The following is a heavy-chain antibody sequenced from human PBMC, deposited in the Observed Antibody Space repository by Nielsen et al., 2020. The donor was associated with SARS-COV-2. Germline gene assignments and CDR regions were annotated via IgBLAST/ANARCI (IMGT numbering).Heavy chain of an antibody. CDR2: ISSSGSTI. J-gene: IGHJ6*02. Sequence: GESLKISCAASGFTFSSYEMNWVRQAPGKGLEWVSYISSSGSTIYYADSVKGRFTISRDNAKNSLYLQMNSLRAEDTAVYYCARDPRDIVVVPAAIRDYYYYGMDVWGQGTTVTVSS. CDR3: ARDPRDIVVVPAAIRDYYYYGMDV. CDR1: GFTFSSYE. V-gene: IGHV3-48*03. D-gene: IGHD2-2*02.